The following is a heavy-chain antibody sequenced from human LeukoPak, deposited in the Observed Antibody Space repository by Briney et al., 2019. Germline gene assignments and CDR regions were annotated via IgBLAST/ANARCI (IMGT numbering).Heavy chain of an antibody. J-gene: IGHJ6*02. CDR1: GGSISSGGYY. CDR2: IYYSGST. Sequence: PSETLSLTCTVSGGSISSGGYYWSWIRQHPGKGLEWIGYIYYSGSTYYNPSLKSRVTISVDTSKNQFSLKLSSVTAADTAVYYCARNLNPRYYGMDVWGQGTTVTVSS. CDR3: ARNLNPRYYGMDV. V-gene: IGHV4-31*03.